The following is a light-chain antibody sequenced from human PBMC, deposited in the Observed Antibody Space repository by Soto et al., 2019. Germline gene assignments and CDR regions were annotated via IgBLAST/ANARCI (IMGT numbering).Light chain of an antibody. CDR3: SSYAGSNNVI. CDR1: SSDVGGYNY. Sequence: QSALTQPPSASGSPGQSVAISCSGTSSDVGGYNYVSWYQQHPGKAPKLMLYEVTKRPSGVPDRFSGSKSGNTASLTVSGLQAEDEADYYRSSYAGSNNVIFGGGTKLTVL. CDR2: EVT. J-gene: IGLJ2*01. V-gene: IGLV2-8*01.